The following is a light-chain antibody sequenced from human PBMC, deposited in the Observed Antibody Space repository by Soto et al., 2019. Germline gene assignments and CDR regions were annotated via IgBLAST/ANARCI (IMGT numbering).Light chain of an antibody. Sequence: QSVLTQPPSASGSPGQSVTISCTGTSSDVGGYNYVSWYQQHPSKAPKLMIYEFSKRPSGVPDRFSGSKSGNTASLTVSGLQAEDEADYYCSSYAGSSNPVIFGGGTKVTVL. V-gene: IGLV2-8*01. J-gene: IGLJ2*01. CDR3: SSYAGSSNPVI. CDR2: EFS. CDR1: SSDVGGYNY.